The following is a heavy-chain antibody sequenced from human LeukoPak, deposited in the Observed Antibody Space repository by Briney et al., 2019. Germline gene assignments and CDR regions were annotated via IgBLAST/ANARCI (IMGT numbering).Heavy chain of an antibody. Sequence: SETLSLTCTVSGGSISSYYWSWIRQPPGKGLEWIGYIYYSGSTNYNPSLKSRVTISVNTSKNQFSLKLSSVTAADTAVYYCARENLAGELERREDDAFDIWGQGTMVTVSS. J-gene: IGHJ3*02. CDR1: GGSISSYY. CDR3: ARENLAGELERREDDAFDI. CDR2: IYYSGST. V-gene: IGHV4-59*01. D-gene: IGHD1-1*01.